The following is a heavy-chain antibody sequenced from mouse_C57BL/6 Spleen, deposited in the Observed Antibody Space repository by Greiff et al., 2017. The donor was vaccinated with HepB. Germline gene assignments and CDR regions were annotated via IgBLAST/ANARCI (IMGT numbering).Heavy chain of an antibody. CDR2: IWSGGST. V-gene: IGHV2-2*01. J-gene: IGHJ4*01. CDR3: ARSTGDAMDY. D-gene: IGHD4-1*02. CDR1: GFSLTSYG. Sequence: QVQLKESGPGLVQPSQSLSITCTVSGFSLTSYGVHWVRQSPGKGLEWLGVIWSGGSTDNSKSQVFFKMNSLQADDTAIYYCARSTGDAMDYWGQGTSVTVSS.